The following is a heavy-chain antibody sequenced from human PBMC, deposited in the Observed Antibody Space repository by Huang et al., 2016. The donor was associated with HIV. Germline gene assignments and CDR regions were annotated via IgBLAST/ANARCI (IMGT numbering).Heavy chain of an antibody. D-gene: IGHD3-16*01. Sequence: GSGGGVVQPGRSLRLSCVASGFIFRNYGMHWVRQAPGKGLEWVAGVSFDSINQYYIGSVKGRFTISRDNSRNRVYLQMNSLTREDTAVYYCATSARNGGTPVDQWGQGTLVTVSS. CDR1: GFIFRNYG. J-gene: IGHJ5*02. V-gene: IGHV3-30*03. CDR3: ATSARNGGTPVDQ. CDR2: VSFDSINQ.